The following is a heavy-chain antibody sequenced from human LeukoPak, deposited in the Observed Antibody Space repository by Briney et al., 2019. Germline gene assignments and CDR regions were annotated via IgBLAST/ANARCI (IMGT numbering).Heavy chain of an antibody. J-gene: IGHJ5*02. D-gene: IGHD2-15*01. CDR3: IAFESGRYH. V-gene: IGHV3-15*01. CDR2: VKRKSDGGTA. CDR1: GFSFTNAW. Sequence: GGSLRLSCAASGFSFTNAWMNWVRQAPGKGLEWVGRVKRKSDGGTADYAAPVEGRFTIARDDSKNTLYLQINSLKTEDTAIYYCIAFESGRYHWGQGTLVTVSS.